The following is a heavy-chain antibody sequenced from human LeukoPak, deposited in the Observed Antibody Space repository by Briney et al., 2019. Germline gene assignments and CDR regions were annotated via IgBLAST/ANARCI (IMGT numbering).Heavy chain of an antibody. CDR3: ARGRGTGGSNRDFYFYYYMDV. V-gene: IGHV1-3*01. D-gene: IGHD6-13*01. Sequence: ASVKVSCKASGYTFPTFAIHWVRQAPGQRPEWMGGVNGGNGNTKYSQKFQGRVTITRDTSAGTAYMELTSLRSEDMAVYYCARGRGTGGSNRDFYFYYYMDVWGNGTTVIVSS. CDR2: VNGGNGNT. CDR1: GYTFPTFA. J-gene: IGHJ6*03.